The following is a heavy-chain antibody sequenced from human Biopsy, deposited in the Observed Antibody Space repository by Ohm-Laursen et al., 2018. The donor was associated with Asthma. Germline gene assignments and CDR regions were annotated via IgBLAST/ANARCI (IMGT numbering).Heavy chain of an antibody. CDR2: ISYSGST. D-gene: IGHD2-15*01. J-gene: IGHJ2*01. CDR3: ARVPTTLRYFDL. Sequence: TLSLTCRVSGGYTGSSDHHWAWIRQPPGKGLAWVSYISYSGSTDYNPSLKSRLTISMDTSKNQFSLKLSSVTAADTAVYYCARVPTTLRYFDLWGRGTLVTISS. CDR1: GGYTGSSDHH. V-gene: IGHV4-61*08.